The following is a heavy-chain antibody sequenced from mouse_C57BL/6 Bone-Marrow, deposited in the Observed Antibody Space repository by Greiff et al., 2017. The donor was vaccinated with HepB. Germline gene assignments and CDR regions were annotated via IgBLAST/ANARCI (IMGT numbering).Heavy chain of an antibody. CDR1: GFTFSSYA. CDR2: ISSGGDYI. D-gene: IGHD3-1*01. CDR3: TRDRDVYWYFDV. Sequence: EVQVVESGEGLVKPGGSLKLSCAASGFTFSSYAMSWVRQTPEKRLEWVAYISSGGDYIYYADTVKGRFTISRDNARNTLYLQMSSLKSEDTAMYYCTRDRDVYWYFDVWGTGTTVTVSS. J-gene: IGHJ1*03. V-gene: IGHV5-9-1*02.